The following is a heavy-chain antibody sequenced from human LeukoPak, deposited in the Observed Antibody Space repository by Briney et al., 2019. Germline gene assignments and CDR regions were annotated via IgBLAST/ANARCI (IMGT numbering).Heavy chain of an antibody. Sequence: GGSLRLSCAASGFTFSSYGMHWVRQAPGEGLEWVALIWYDGSNKYYADSVKGRLTISRDNSKNTLYLQMNSLRAEDTAIYYCAREGPRGNSQFDYWGQGTLVTVSS. V-gene: IGHV3-33*01. J-gene: IGHJ4*02. CDR2: IWYDGSNK. D-gene: IGHD2/OR15-2a*01. CDR1: GFTFSSYG. CDR3: AREGPRGNSQFDY.